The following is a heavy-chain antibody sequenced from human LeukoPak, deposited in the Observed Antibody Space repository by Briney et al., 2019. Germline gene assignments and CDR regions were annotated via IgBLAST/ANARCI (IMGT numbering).Heavy chain of an antibody. J-gene: IGHJ4*02. D-gene: IGHD5-18*01. CDR1: EFTFSTYW. CDR3: AKDKYSPFDY. Sequence: GGSLRLSCAASEFTFSTYWMSWVRQAPGKGLEWVANIKQDGSEKYYMDSVKGRFTISRDTAKNSLYLQMNSLRAEDTAMYYCAKDKYSPFDYWGQGTLVTVSS. V-gene: IGHV3-7*01. CDR2: IKQDGSEK.